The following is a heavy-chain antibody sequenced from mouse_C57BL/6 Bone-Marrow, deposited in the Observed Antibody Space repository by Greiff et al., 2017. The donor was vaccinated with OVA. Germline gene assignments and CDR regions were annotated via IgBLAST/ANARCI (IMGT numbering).Heavy chain of an antibody. CDR1: GFTFSDFY. Sequence: EVQLVESGGGLVQSGRSLRLSCATSGFTFSDFYMECVRQAPGKGLEWIAASRNKANDYTTEYSASVKGRFIVSRDTSQSILYLQMNALRAEDTAIYYCARDALSTMGYYFDYWGQGTTLTVSS. CDR3: ARDALSTMGYYFDY. CDR2: SRNKANDYTT. V-gene: IGHV7-1*01. J-gene: IGHJ2*01. D-gene: IGHD2-1*01.